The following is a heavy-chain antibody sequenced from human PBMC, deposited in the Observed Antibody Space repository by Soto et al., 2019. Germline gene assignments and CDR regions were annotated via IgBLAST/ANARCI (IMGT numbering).Heavy chain of an antibody. CDR1: GFTFSSYG. CDR3: ANPFSSGWPEYYYGMDV. J-gene: IGHJ6*02. CDR2: ISYDGSNK. Sequence: GGSLRLSCAASGFTFSSYGMHWVRQAPGKGLEWVAVISYDGSNKYYADSVKGRFTISRDNSKNTLYLQMNSLRAEDTAVYYCANPFSSGWPEYYYGMDVWGQGTTVTVSS. V-gene: IGHV3-30*18. D-gene: IGHD6-19*01.